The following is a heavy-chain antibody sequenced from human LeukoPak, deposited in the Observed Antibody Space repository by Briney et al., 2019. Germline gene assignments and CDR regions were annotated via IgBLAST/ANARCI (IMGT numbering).Heavy chain of an antibody. Sequence: SETLSPTCTVSGDSMISYYWSWIRQPPGKGLEWIGYIHYSGSTNYNPSLKSRVTISVDTSKNQFSLKLSSVTAADTAMYYCARQYYYDSSGYFDYWGQGTLVTVSS. CDR3: ARQYYYDSSGYFDY. CDR2: IHYSGST. V-gene: IGHV4-59*01. D-gene: IGHD3-22*01. J-gene: IGHJ4*02. CDR1: GDSMISYY.